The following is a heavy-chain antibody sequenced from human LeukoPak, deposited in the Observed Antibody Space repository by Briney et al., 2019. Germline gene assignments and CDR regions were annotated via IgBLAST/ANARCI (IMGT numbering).Heavy chain of an antibody. CDR3: ARGDYGDYYFDS. D-gene: IGHD4-17*01. J-gene: IGHJ4*02. CDR1: GGSLSGYY. V-gene: IGHV4-34*01. Sequence: ASETLSLTCAVDGGSLSGYYWSWIRQPPGKGLEWIGEINHSGATNYNPSLKSRVTISVDTSKNEFSLQVPSVTAADTAVYLCARGDYGDYYFDSWGQGTLVTVSS. CDR2: INHSGAT.